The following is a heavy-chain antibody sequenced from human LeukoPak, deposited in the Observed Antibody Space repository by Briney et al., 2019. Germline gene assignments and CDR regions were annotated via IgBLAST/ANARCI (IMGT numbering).Heavy chain of an antibody. J-gene: IGHJ4*02. V-gene: IGHV1-46*01. CDR2: INPSGGST. CDR1: GYTFTSYY. CDR3: ARGSLRLYYYDSSGYPTGVYFDY. Sequence: RASVKVSCKASGYTFTSYYIHWVRQAPGQGLEWMGIINPSGGSTSYAQKFQGRVTMTRDTSISTAYMELSRLRSDDTAVYYCARGSLRLYYYDSSGYPTGVYFDYRGQGTLVTVSS. D-gene: IGHD3-22*01.